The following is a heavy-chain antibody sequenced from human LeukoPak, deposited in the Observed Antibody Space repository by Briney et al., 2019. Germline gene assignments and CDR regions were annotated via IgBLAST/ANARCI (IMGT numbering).Heavy chain of an antibody. V-gene: IGHV3-30*18. Sequence: PGRSLRLSCAASGFTFSSYGIHWVRQAPGKGLEWVAVISFDGTIKYYTDSVKGRFTSSRDNSKNTLYLQMNSLRAEDTAVYYCAKGIAVAGKGGAFDIWGQGTMVTVSS. CDR2: ISFDGTIK. D-gene: IGHD6-19*01. J-gene: IGHJ3*02. CDR3: AKGIAVAGKGGAFDI. CDR1: GFTFSSYG.